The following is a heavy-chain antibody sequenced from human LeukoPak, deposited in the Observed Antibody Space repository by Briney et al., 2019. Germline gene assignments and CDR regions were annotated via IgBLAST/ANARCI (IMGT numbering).Heavy chain of an antibody. CDR3: ARGTTGTPGY. CDR1: GFTFSSYA. J-gene: IGHJ4*02. Sequence: GGSLRLSCAASGFTFSSYAIHWVRQAPGKGLEWVAVISYDGSNKYYADSVKGRFTISRDNSKNTLYLQMNSLRAEDTAVYYCARGTTGTPGYWGQGTLVTVSS. CDR2: ISYDGSNK. V-gene: IGHV3-30-3*01. D-gene: IGHD1-1*01.